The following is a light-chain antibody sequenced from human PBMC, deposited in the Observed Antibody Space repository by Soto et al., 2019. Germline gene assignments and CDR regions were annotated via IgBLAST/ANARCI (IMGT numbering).Light chain of an antibody. CDR3: QSYDNSLSGVV. CDR1: SSNLGAGYV. J-gene: IGLJ2*01. CDR2: DTT. Sequence: QSVLTQPPTVSGAPGQRVTISCTGSSSNLGAGYVVHWYKQLPGTTPKLLIYDTTNRPSGVPDRVSGSKSGTSASLAITGLQAEDEADYYCQSYDNSLSGVVFGGGTKLTVL. V-gene: IGLV1-40*01.